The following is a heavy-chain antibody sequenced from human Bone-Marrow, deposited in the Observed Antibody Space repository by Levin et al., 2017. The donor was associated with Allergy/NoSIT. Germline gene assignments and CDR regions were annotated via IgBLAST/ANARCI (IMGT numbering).Heavy chain of an antibody. CDR2: IKSKTDGGTT. V-gene: IGHV3-15*01. D-gene: IGHD1-26*01. CDR1: GFTFTNAW. Sequence: PGGSLRLSCAASGFTFTNAWMSWVRQAPGKGLEWVGRIKSKTDGGTTDYAAPVKGRFTISRDDSKNTLYLQMNSLTTEDTARYYCTTVCGNYFSFSYWGLGSRLTVSS. J-gene: IGHJ4*02. CDR3: TTVCGNYFSFSY.